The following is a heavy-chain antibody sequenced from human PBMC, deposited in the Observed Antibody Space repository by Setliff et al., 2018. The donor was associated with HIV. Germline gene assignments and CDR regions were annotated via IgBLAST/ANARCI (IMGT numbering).Heavy chain of an antibody. CDR1: GFTFSNPW. J-gene: IGHJ5*01. Sequence: PGGSLRLSCAASGFTFSNPWMHWVRQAPGKGLVWVSRINTDGSSATYADSVKGRFTNSRDNAKNTLYLQMDSLRAEDTAVYYCARGGANPSWFDSWGQGTLVTVSS. CDR3: ARGGANPSWFDS. V-gene: IGHV3-74*03. CDR2: INTDGSSA. D-gene: IGHD3-16*01.